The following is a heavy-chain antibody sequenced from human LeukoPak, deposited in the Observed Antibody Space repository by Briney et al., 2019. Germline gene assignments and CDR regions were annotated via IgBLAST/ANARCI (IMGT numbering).Heavy chain of an antibody. V-gene: IGHV3-48*03. CDR3: AKVPRGAGTSSGY. CDR2: ISSSGSTI. J-gene: IGHJ4*02. D-gene: IGHD3-3*01. CDR1: GFTFSSYE. Sequence: PGGSLRLSCAASGFTFSSYEMNWVRQAPGKGLEWVSYISSSGSTIYYADSVKGRFTISRDNSKNTLYLQMNSLRAEDTAVYYCAKVPRGAGTSSGYWGQGTLVTVSS.